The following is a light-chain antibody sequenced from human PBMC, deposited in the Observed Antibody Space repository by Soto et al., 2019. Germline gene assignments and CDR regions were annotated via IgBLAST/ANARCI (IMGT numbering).Light chain of an antibody. J-gene: IGLJ1*01. CDR3: CLYAVTFYV. CDR2: DVS. Sequence: QSALTQPRSVSGSPGQSVTISCTGTSXDVGTYDFVSWYQQHPGKAPRLMIFDVSERPSGVPDRFSGSKSGNTASLTISGLQAEDEADYYCCLYAVTFYVFGTGTKVNIL. CDR1: SXDVGTYDF. V-gene: IGLV2-11*01.